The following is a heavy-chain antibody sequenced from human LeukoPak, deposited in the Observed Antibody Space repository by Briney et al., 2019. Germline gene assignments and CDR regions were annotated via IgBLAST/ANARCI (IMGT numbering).Heavy chain of an antibody. V-gene: IGHV4-39*07. CDR3: ARIVYSSSIDY. J-gene: IGHJ4*02. Sequence: PSETLSLTCTVSGGSISSSSYYWGWIRQPPGKGLECIGSIYYSGRTYYNPSLKSRVTISVDTSKNQFSLELSSVTAADTAVYYCARIVYSSSIDYWGQGTLVTVSS. CDR2: IYYSGRT. CDR1: GGSISSSSYY. D-gene: IGHD6-6*01.